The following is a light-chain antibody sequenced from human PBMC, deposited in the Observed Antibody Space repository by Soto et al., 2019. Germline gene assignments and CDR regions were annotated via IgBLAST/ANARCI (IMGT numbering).Light chain of an antibody. Sequence: IVMTQSQATLSVAPGERVTFSCRASQGVSRKLAWYQHKPGQAPRLLISGASTGATGIPARFSGSGSGTDFTLTISRLEPEDFAVYYCQQYGSSLITFGQGTRLEI. J-gene: IGKJ5*01. CDR3: QQYGSSLIT. V-gene: IGKV3-15*01. CDR1: QGVSRK. CDR2: GAS.